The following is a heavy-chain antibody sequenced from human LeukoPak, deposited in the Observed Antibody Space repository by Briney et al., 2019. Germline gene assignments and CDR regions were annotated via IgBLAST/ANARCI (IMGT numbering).Heavy chain of an antibody. Sequence: GESLKISCKGSGYIFTSYWIAWVRQMPGKGLEWMGIIYPSDSETTYSPSFQVQVTISADKSISTAYLQWSSLTASDTAMYYCARSVGATPLDYWGQGTPVTVSS. CDR2: IYPSDSET. D-gene: IGHD1-26*01. J-gene: IGHJ4*02. CDR1: GYIFTSYW. CDR3: ARSVGATPLDY. V-gene: IGHV5-51*01.